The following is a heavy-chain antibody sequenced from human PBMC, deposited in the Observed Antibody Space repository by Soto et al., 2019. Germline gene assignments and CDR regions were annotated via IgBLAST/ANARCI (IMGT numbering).Heavy chain of an antibody. CDR2: IIPIFGTA. CDR1: VGTFSSYA. D-gene: IGHD3-16*02. CDR3: ATGLYQPLRYFDY. Sequence: VSCTASVGTFSSYAISWVRQAPGQGLEWMGGIIPIFGTANYAQKFQGRVTLTADKSTSTAYMELRSLRSEDTAVYYCATGLYQPLRYFDYWGQGTLVTGSS. V-gene: IGHV1-69*06. J-gene: IGHJ4*02.